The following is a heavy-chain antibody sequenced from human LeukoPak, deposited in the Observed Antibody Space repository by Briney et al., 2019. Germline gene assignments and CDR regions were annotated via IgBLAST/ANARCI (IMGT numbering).Heavy chain of an antibody. V-gene: IGHV4-39*07. CDR3: ARIYYDSSGYQSLYYYYYYYMDV. CDR1: GGSISSSGYY. D-gene: IGHD3-22*01. J-gene: IGHJ6*03. Sequence: SETLSLTCTVSGGSISSSGYYWGWIRQTPGKGLEWIGSIYYSGSTYYNPSLKSRVTISVDTSKNQFSLKLSSVTAADTAVYYCARIYYDSSGYQSLYYYYYYYMDVWGKGTTVTVSS. CDR2: IYYSGST.